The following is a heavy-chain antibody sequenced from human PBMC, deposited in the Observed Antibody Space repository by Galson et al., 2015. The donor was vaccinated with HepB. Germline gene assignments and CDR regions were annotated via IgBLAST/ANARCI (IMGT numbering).Heavy chain of an antibody. D-gene: IGHD7-27*01. V-gene: IGHV1-2*04. CDR1: GYTFTGYY. J-gene: IGHJ3*02. Sequence: SVKVSCKASGYTFTGYYMHWVRQAPGQGLEWMGWINPNSGGTNYAQKFQGWVTMTRDTSISTAYMELSRLRSDDTAVYYCARDGDLGSYAFDIWGQGTTVTVSS. CDR2: INPNSGGT. CDR3: ARDGDLGSYAFDI.